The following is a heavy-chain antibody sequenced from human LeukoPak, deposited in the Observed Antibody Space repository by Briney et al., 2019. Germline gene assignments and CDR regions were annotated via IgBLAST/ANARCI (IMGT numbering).Heavy chain of an antibody. CDR3: ARALPSPLYSGSYADAFDI. CDR1: GFTFSTYI. V-gene: IGHV3-21*01. Sequence: YPGGSLRLSCAASGFTFSTYIMNWVRQAPGKGLEWVSSISSSSSYIYYADSVKGRFTISRDNAKNSLYLQMNSLRAEDTAVYYCARALPSPLYSGSYADAFDIWGQGTMVTVSS. J-gene: IGHJ3*02. CDR2: ISSSSSYI. D-gene: IGHD1-26*01.